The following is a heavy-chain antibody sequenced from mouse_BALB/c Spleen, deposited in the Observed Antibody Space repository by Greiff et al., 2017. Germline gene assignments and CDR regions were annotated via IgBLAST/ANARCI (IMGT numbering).Heavy chain of an antibody. J-gene: IGHJ4*01. V-gene: IGHV1-80*01. CDR2: IYPGDGDT. Sequence: QVQLQQSGAELVRPGSSVKISCKASGYAFSSYWMNWVKQRPGQGLEWIGQIYPGDGDTNYNGKFKGKATLTADKSSSTAYMQLSSLTSEDSAVYFCAREAAPTSMDYWGQGTSVTVSS. CDR1: GYAFSSYW. CDR3: AREAAPTSMDY.